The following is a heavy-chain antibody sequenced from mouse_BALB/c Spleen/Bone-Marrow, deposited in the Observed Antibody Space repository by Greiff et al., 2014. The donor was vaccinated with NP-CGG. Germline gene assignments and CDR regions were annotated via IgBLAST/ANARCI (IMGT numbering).Heavy chain of an antibody. V-gene: IGHV1S127*01. CDR3: TIPTARACFDY. Sequence: VQLQQSGAELVKPGASVKMSCKASGYTFTSYWMHWVKQRPGQGLEWIGVIDPSDSYTSYNQKFKGKATLTVDTSSSTAYMQLSSLTSEDSAVYYCTIPTARACFDYWGQGTTLTASA. CDR2: IDPSDSYT. D-gene: IGHD3-2*01. J-gene: IGHJ2*01. CDR1: GYTFTSYW.